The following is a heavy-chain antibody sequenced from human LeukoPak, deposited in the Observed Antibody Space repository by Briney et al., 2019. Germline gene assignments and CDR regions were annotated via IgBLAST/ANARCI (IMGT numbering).Heavy chain of an antibody. CDR2: ISAYNGNT. J-gene: IGHJ4*02. CDR3: AREYSYYGSGSYPFIDY. V-gene: IGHV1-18*01. D-gene: IGHD3-10*01. Sequence: EASVKVSCKASGYTFTSYGISWVRQAPGQGLEWMGWISAYNGNTNYAQKLQGRVTMTTDTSTSTAYMELRSLRSDDTAVYYCAREYSYYGSGSYPFIDYWGQGTLVTVSS. CDR1: GYTFTSYG.